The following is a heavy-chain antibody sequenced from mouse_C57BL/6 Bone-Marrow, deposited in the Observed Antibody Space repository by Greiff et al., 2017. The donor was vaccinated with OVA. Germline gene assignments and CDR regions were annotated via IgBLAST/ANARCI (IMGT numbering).Heavy chain of an antibody. J-gene: IGHJ3*01. Sequence: QVQLQQSGAELVKPGASVKMSCKASGYTFTSYWITWVKQRPGQGLEWIGDIYPGSGSTNYNEKFKSKATLTVDTSSSTAYMQLSSLTSEDSAVYYCARGLYYGSSYVAWFAYWGQGTLVTVSA. V-gene: IGHV1-55*01. CDR1: GYTFTSYW. CDR3: ARGLYYGSSYVAWFAY. CDR2: IYPGSGST. D-gene: IGHD1-1*01.